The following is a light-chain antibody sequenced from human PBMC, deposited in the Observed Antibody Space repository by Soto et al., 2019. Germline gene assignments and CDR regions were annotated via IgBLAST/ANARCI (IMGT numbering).Light chain of an antibody. CDR1: QSISSW. J-gene: IGKJ1*01. V-gene: IGKV1-5*03. Sequence: DIQMTQSPSTLSAFVGDRVTITCRASQSISSWLAWYQQKPEKAPKLLVYQASTLESGVPLRFSGSGSGTEFTLTINSLQSDDFATYYCQQNDSYSWTFGQGTKVEVK. CDR2: QAS. CDR3: QQNDSYSWT.